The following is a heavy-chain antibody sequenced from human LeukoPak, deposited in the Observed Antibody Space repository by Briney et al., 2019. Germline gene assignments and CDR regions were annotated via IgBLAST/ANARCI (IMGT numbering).Heavy chain of an antibody. CDR1: GFTFSSYA. D-gene: IGHD3-22*01. V-gene: IGHV3-30-3*01. CDR3: ASSSHYDSSGSTDY. CDR2: ISYDGSNK. Sequence: GRSLRLSCAASGFTFSSYAMHWVRQAPGKGLEWVAVISYDGSNKYYADSVKGRFTISRDNSKNTLYLQMNSLRAEDTAVYYCASSSHYDSSGSTDYWGQGTLVTVSS. J-gene: IGHJ4*02.